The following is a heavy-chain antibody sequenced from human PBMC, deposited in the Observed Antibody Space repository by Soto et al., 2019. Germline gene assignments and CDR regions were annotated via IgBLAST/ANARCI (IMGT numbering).Heavy chain of an antibody. J-gene: IGHJ6*02. D-gene: IGHD2-21*01. Sequence: QVQLVQSGAEVKKPGASVKVSCKASGYTFTSYAMHWVRQAPGQRLEWMGWINAGNGNTKYSQKFQGRVTITRDTSXSXXYMELRSLRSQDTAAYYCARRHRPPSMLYHYGMDVWGQGTTVTVSS. CDR1: GYTFTSYA. CDR2: INAGNGNT. V-gene: IGHV1-3*01. CDR3: ARRHRPPSMLYHYGMDV.